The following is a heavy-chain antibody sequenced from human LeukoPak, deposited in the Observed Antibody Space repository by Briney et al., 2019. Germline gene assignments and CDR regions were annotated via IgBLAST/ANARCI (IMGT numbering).Heavy chain of an antibody. J-gene: IGHJ4*02. CDR1: GGSISSYY. D-gene: IGHD3-22*01. CDR2: IYYSGST. CDR3: ARDYDSSGYHDY. V-gene: IGHV4-59*01. Sequence: SETLSLTCTVSGGSISSYYWSWIRQPPGKGLEWFGYIYYSGSTNYNPSLKSRVTISVDTSKNQFSLKLSSVTAADTAVYYCARDYDSSGYHDYWGQGTLVTVSS.